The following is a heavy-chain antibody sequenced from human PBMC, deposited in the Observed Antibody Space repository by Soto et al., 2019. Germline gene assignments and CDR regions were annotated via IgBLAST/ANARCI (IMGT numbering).Heavy chain of an antibody. CDR2: IYYSGST. Sequence: QVQLQESGPGLVKPSETLSLTCTVSGGSISSYYWSWIRQPPGKGLEWIGYIYYSGSTNYNPSLKSRVTISVDTSKNQFSLKLSSVTAADTAVYYCARRPWSPFFGFYFDYWGQGTLVTVSS. J-gene: IGHJ4*02. CDR1: GGSISSYY. CDR3: ARRPWSPFFGFYFDY. V-gene: IGHV4-59*01. D-gene: IGHD3-3*01.